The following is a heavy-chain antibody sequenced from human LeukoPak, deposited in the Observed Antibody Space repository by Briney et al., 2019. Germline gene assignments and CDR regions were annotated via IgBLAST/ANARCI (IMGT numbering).Heavy chain of an antibody. CDR3: VRDGPSWGLL. D-gene: IGHD7-27*01. Sequence: SETLSLTXTVSGGSIGTYYWSWIRQPAGKGLEWIGRIFTTGGANYNPSLKSRVTMSLDTSKNLFSLKLNSVTAADTAEYYCVRDGPSWGLLWGQGALVTVSS. CDR1: GGSIGTYY. V-gene: IGHV4-4*07. J-gene: IGHJ4*02. CDR2: IFTTGGA.